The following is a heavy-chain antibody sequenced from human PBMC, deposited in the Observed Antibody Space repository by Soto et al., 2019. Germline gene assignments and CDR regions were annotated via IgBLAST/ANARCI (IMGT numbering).Heavy chain of an antibody. J-gene: IGHJ6*02. CDR2: INGYNGNT. D-gene: IGHD6-19*01. V-gene: IGHV1-18*01. CDR1: GYTFTTYG. Sequence: QVQLEQSGAEVKKPGDSMKVSCKASGYTFTTYGISWVRQAPGQGLEWMGWINGYNGNTDYPQKLQGRVTMTTDTSTSTAYMALGSLRWGGTAVYCCARAGSAPYYYYGMDVWGQGTTVTVSS. CDR3: ARAGSAPYYYYGMDV.